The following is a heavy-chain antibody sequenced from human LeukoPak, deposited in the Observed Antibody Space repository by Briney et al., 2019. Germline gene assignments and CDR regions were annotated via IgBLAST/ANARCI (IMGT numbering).Heavy chain of an antibody. CDR3: ARGSAVTSFGGRH. Sequence: GGSLRLSCAVSGFTFSSCAMTWVRQAPGKGLEWVSGIGGSGEMTNYADSVKGRFTISRDNSKNTLYLQMNSLRPEDTALYYCARGSAVTSFGGRHWGQGTLVTVSS. CDR2: IGGSGEMT. D-gene: IGHD3-10*01. J-gene: IGHJ4*02. CDR1: GFTFSSCA. V-gene: IGHV3-23*01.